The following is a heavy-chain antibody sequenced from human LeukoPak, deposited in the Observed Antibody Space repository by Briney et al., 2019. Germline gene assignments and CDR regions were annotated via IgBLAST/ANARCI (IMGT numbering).Heavy chain of an antibody. CDR3: AYGSNFDY. Sequence: GGSLRLSCAASGFTFSSYSMHWVRHAPGKGLEWVSSISSSSSYIYYADSVKGRFTISRDNAKNSLYLQMNSLRAEDTAVYYCAYGSNFDYWGQGTLVTVSS. CDR2: ISSSSSYI. J-gene: IGHJ4*02. V-gene: IGHV3-21*01. D-gene: IGHD3-10*01. CDR1: GFTFSSYS.